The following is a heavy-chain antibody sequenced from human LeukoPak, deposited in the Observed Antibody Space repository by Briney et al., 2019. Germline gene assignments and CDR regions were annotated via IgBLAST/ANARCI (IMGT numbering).Heavy chain of an antibody. V-gene: IGHV3-33*01. J-gene: IGHJ5*02. CDR3: ARDPRILTGYYKGGWFDP. CDR1: GFTFSSYG. D-gene: IGHD3-9*01. CDR2: IWYDGSNK. Sequence: GGSLRLSCAASGFTFSSYGMHWVRQAPGKGLEWVAVIWYDGSNKYYADSVKGQFTISRDNSKNTLYLQMNSLRAEDTAVYYCARDPRILTGYYKGGWFDPWGQGTLVTVSS.